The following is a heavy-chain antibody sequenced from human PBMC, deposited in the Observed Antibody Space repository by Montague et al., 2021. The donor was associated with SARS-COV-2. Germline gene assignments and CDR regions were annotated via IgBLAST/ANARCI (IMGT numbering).Heavy chain of an antibody. CDR1: GFTFSSYA. CDR2: ISYDGSNK. D-gene: IGHD2-21*01. J-gene: IGHJ4*02. V-gene: IGHV3-30*04. Sequence: FLSLSCAASGFTFSSYAMHWVRQAPGKGLEWVAVISYDGSNKYYADSVKGRFTISRDNSKNTLYLQMNSLRAEDTAVYYCARGFRGGYSTFDYWGQGTLVTVSS. CDR3: ARGFRGGYSTFDY.